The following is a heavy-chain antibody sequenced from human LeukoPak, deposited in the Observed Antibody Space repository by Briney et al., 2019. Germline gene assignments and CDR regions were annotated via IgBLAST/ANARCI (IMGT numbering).Heavy chain of an antibody. CDR2: IIPILRTA. CDR1: GGTFSSYA. V-gene: IGHV1-69*13. CDR3: ASSLGDFWNGYYSTTFDY. D-gene: IGHD3-3*01. Sequence: SVKVSCKASGGTFSSYAISWMRQAPGQGLEWMGGIIPILRTADYAPKFQGRMTLTADESTSTGYMELSSLRSEDTAVYYCASSLGDFWNGYYSTTFDYWGQGTLVTVSS. J-gene: IGHJ4*02.